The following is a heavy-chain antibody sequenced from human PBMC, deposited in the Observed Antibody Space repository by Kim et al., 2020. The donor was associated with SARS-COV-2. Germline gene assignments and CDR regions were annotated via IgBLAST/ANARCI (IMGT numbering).Heavy chain of an antibody. CDR1: GDSVSSNSAA. CDR3: ARGSSIFGYSSSWHYYDAFDI. CDR2: TYYRSKWYN. J-gene: IGHJ3*02. V-gene: IGHV6-1*01. D-gene: IGHD6-13*01. Sequence: SQTLSLTCAISGDSVSSNSAAWNWIRQSPSRGLEWLGRTYYRSKWYNDYAVSVKSRITINPDTSKNQFSLQLNSVTPEDTAVYYCARGSSIFGYSSSWHYYDAFDIWGQGTMVTVSS.